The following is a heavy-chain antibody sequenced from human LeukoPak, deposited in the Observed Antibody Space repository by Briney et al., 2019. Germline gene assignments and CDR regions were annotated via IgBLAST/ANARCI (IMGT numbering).Heavy chain of an antibody. CDR3: ARDQWGTRLD. V-gene: IGHV3-48*03. CDR2: NDVGGETK. Sequence: GGSLRLSCAASGFTISTYEMDWVRQASGKGLECVSHNDVGGETKTYAESVKGRFTISRDNAENSLYLQMNSLRAEDTAVYYCARDQWGTRLDWGQGTLVTVSS. CDR1: GFTISTYE. D-gene: IGHD1-1*01. J-gene: IGHJ4*02.